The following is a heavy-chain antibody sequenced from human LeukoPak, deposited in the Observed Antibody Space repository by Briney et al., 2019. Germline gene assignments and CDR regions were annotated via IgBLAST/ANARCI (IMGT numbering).Heavy chain of an antibody. CDR3: ARRPYAGAFDI. D-gene: IGHD4-17*01. CDR2: ISYDGSNK. J-gene: IGHJ3*02. V-gene: IGHV3-30-3*01. Sequence: PGRSLRLSCAASGFTFSSYAMHWVRQAPGKGLEWVAVISYDGSNKYYADSVKGRFTISRDNSKNTLYLQMSSLRVEDTAIYYCARRPYAGAFDIWDQGTMVTVSS. CDR1: GFTFSSYA.